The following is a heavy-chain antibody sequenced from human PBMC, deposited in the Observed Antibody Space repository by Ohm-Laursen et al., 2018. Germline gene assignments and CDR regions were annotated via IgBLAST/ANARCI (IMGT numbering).Heavy chain of an antibody. CDR2: IRRNAYGGTT. D-gene: IGHD3-22*01. CDR3: TYDSRGYNYMFDY. V-gene: IGHV3-49*04. J-gene: IGHJ4*02. CDR1: GFIFGDNA. Sequence: SLRLSCSASGFIFGDNALCWVRQAPGKGLEWVGFIRRNAYGGTTEYATSVKGRFTIARDDSKSIAYLQMNSLKTEDTAVYYCTYDSRGYNYMFDYWGQGTLVTVSS.